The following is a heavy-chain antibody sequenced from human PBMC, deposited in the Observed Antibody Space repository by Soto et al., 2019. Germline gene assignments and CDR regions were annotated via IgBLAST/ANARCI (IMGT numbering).Heavy chain of an antibody. CDR2: FNPTGDTA. CDR3: ARGGRIVDTGIGYYYYHAMDV. D-gene: IGHD5-18*01. J-gene: IGHJ6*02. Sequence: VASVKVSCKASGYTFTSYYIHWVRQAPGQGLEWMGIFNPTGDTASYAQKLQGRVTMTRDTSTGTAYMELGSLRSEDTAVHYCARGGRIVDTGIGYYYYHAMDVWGQGTTVTVSS. CDR1: GYTFTSYY. V-gene: IGHV1-46*01.